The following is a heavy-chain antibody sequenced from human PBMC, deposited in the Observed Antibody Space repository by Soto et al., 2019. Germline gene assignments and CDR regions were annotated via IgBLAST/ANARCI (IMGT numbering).Heavy chain of an antibody. CDR3: AKDLDCSGGSCYLFLPAYFDY. J-gene: IGHJ4*02. Sequence: EVQLLESGGGLVQPGGSLRLSCAASGFTFSSYAMSWVRQAPGKGLEWVSAISGSGGSTYYADSVKGRFTISRDNSKKTLYLQMNGVRGEDTAVYYCAKDLDCSGGSCYLFLPAYFDYWGQGTLVTVSS. V-gene: IGHV3-23*01. D-gene: IGHD2-15*01. CDR2: ISGSGGST. CDR1: GFTFSSYA.